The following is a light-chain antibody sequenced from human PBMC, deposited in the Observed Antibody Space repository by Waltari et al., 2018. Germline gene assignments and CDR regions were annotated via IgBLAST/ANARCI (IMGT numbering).Light chain of an antibody. Sequence: DIQMTQSPSTLSASVGDRVTITCRASQSVRTWLAWYQRKPGKAPKLLIYKASSLESGVPSRFSGSGSGTEFTLTISSLQAEDVAVYYCHHYYSTPRTFGQGTKVEIK. CDR2: KAS. CDR1: QSVRTW. CDR3: HHYYSTPRT. J-gene: IGKJ1*01. V-gene: IGKV1-5*03.